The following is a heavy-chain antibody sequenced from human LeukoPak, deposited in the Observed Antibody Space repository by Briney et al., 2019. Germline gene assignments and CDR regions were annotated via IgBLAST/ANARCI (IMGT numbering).Heavy chain of an antibody. CDR3: ATGITITNWFDP. Sequence: QPGGSLRLSCAASGFTFSSYWMHWVRQAPGKGLVWVSRINSDGSSTRYADSVKGRFTISRDNAKNTLYLQMNSLRAEDTAVYYCATGITITNWFDPWGQGTLVTVSS. CDR2: INSDGSST. J-gene: IGHJ5*02. V-gene: IGHV3-74*01. CDR1: GFTFSSYW. D-gene: IGHD3-3*01.